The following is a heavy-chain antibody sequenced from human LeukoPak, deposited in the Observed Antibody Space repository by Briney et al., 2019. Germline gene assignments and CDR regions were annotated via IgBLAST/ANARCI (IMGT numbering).Heavy chain of an antibody. CDR2: TNTNSGNT. J-gene: IGHJ6*03. D-gene: IGHD6-19*01. V-gene: IGHV1-8*01. CDR3: ARGLGYSSGWRFHYYYYYMDV. CDR1: GYTFTSYD. Sequence: ASVKVSCKASGYTFTSYDVNWVRQATGQGHEWKGWTNTNSGNTGYAHKYQGRVTMTRNTSISTAYMELSSLRSEDTAVYYCARGLGYSSGWRFHYYYYYMDVWGKGTTVTISS.